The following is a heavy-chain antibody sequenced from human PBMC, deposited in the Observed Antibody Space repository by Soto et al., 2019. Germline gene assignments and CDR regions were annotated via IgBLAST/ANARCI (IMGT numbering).Heavy chain of an antibody. J-gene: IGHJ6*02. CDR2: IKQDGSEK. V-gene: IGHV3-7*04. CDR3: ARGAYYYYYGMDV. CDR1: GFTFSSYW. Sequence: EVQLVESGGGLVQPGGSLRLSCAASGFTFSSYWMSWVRQAPGKGLEWVANIKQDGSEKYYVDSVKGRFTISRDNAKNSLYLQMNSLRVEDTAVYYCARGAYYYYYGMDVWGQGTTVTVSS.